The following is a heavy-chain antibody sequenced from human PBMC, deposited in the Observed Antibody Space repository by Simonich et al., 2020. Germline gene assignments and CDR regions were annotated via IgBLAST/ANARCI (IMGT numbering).Heavy chain of an antibody. D-gene: IGHD1-26*01. Sequence: QVQLVQSGAEVKKPGASVKVSCKASGYTFTGYYMHWVRQAPGQGLERMGWVNPNSGGTNYAQKVQGRVTMTRDTSISTAYMELSRLRSDDTAVYYCARDLRGSYYYYYYMDVWGKGTTVTVSS. CDR3: ARDLRGSYYYYYYMDV. V-gene: IGHV1-2*02. J-gene: IGHJ6*03. CDR2: VNPNSGGT. CDR1: GYTFTGYY.